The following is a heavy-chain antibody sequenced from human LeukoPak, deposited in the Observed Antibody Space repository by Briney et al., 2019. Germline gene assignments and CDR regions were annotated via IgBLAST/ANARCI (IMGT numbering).Heavy chain of an antibody. CDR2: VYHNGNI. D-gene: IGHD4-11*01. CDR3: AREYSAFDH. J-gene: IGHJ4*01. V-gene: IGHV4-61*08. CDR1: GDPISSHSDY. Sequence: SSETLSLTCTVSGDPISSHSDYKWTWIRQPPGKGLEWIGYVYHNGNINYNPFLGSRLTISVDMSKNQFSLRLTSVTAADTAVYFCAREYSAFDHWGHGTLVTVSS.